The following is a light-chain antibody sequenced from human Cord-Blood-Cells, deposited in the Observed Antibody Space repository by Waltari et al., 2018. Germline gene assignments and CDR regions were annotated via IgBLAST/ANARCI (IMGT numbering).Light chain of an antibody. CDR1: QSVSSK. J-gene: IGKJ1*01. CDR2: GAS. V-gene: IGKV3-15*01. CDR3: QQYNNWPRT. Sequence: EIVMTQSPATLSVAPGERATLSCRARQSVSSKLAWYQQKPCQAPRLLIYGASTRATGIPARFSGSGSGTEFTRTISSLQSEDFAVYYCQQYNNWPRTFGQGTKVEIK.